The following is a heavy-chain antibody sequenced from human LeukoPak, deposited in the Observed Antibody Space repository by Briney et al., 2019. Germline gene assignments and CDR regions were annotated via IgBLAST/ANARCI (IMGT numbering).Heavy chain of an antibody. CDR3: ARGDVFLGSSDAFDI. V-gene: IGHV1-69*05. J-gene: IGHJ3*02. CDR2: IIPIFGTA. Sequence: GASVKVSCKASGGTFSSYAISWVRQAPGQGLEWMGGIIPIFGTANYAQKFQGRVTITTDESTSTAYMELSSLRSEDTAVYYCARGDVFLGSSDAFDIWGQGTMVTVSS. D-gene: IGHD2/OR15-2a*01. CDR1: GGTFSSYA.